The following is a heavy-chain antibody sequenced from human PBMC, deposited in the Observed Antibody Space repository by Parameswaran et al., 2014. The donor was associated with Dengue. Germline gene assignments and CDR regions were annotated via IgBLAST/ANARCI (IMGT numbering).Heavy chain of an antibody. J-gene: IGHJ4*02. V-gene: IGHV4-30-4*01. CDR2: IYYSGST. Sequence: PGKGLEWIGYIYYSGSTYYNPSLKSRVTISVDTSKNQFSLKLSSVTAADTAVYYCARGDYYGDFDYWGQGTLVTVSS. D-gene: IGHD4-17*01. CDR3: ARGDYYGDFDY.